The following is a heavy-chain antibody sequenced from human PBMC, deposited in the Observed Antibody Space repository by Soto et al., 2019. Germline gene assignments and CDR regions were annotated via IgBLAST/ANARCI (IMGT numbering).Heavy chain of an antibody. CDR1: GGSISSSSYY. CDR2: IYYSGST. CDR3: ARQLREYSSGWYLIDY. D-gene: IGHD6-19*01. Sequence: QLQLQESGPGLVKPSETLSLTCTVSGGSISSSSYYWGWIRQPPGKGLEWIGSIYYSGSTYYNPSLKSRVTISVDTSKNQFSLKLSSVTAADTAVYYCARQLREYSSGWYLIDYWGRGTLVTVSS. V-gene: IGHV4-39*01. J-gene: IGHJ4*02.